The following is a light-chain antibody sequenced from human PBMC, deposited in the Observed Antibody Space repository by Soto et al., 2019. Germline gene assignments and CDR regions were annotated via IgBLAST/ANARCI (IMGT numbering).Light chain of an antibody. CDR2: GAS. CDR1: QSVSSSY. V-gene: IGKV3-20*01. CDR3: QQYDSSPLT. Sequence: EIVLTQSPGTPSLSPGERATLSCRASQSVSSSYLAWYQQKPGQAPRLLIYGASSRATGIPDRFSGSGSGTDFTLTISRLEPGDFAVYYCQQYDSSPLTFGGGTKVEIK. J-gene: IGKJ4*01.